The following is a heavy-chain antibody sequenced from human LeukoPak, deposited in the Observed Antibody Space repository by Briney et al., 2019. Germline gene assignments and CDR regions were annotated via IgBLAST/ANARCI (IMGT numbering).Heavy chain of an antibody. D-gene: IGHD2-21*01. CDR2: IYSGGST. J-gene: IGHJ4*02. CDR3: AKDKCGAFCGGD. Sequence: PGGSLRLSCAATRFTVSSNYMSRVRQAPGKGLEWVSVIYSGGSTYYADSVKGRFTISRDNSKNTLYLQMDSLRAEDTALYFCAKDKCGAFCGGDWGQGTLVAVSS. V-gene: IGHV3-66*01. CDR1: RFTVSSNY.